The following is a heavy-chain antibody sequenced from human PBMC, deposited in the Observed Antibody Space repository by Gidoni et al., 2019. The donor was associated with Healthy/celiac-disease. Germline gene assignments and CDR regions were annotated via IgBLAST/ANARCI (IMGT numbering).Heavy chain of an antibody. D-gene: IGHD4-17*01. V-gene: IGHV3-30*18. CDR2: ISYDGSNK. CDR1: GFTCSSYG. Sequence: QVQLVESGGGVVQPGRSLRLSCAASGFTCSSYGMHWVRQAPGKGLEWVAVISYDGSNKYYADSVKGRFTISRDNSKNTLYLQMNSLRAEDTAVYYCAKGNDYGDVLGYWGQGTLVTVSS. J-gene: IGHJ4*02. CDR3: AKGNDYGDVLGY.